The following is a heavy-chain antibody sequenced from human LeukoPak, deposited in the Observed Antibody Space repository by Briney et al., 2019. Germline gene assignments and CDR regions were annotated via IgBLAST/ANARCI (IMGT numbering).Heavy chain of an antibody. Sequence: PGGSLRLSCAASGFTFSNAWMSWVRQAPGKGLEWVGRIKSKTDGGTTDYAAPVKGRFTISRDDSKNTLYLQMNRLKTEDTAVYYCTTGGYSYATGDYWGQGTLVTVSS. CDR3: TTGGYSYATGDY. J-gene: IGHJ4*02. CDR1: GFTFSNAW. CDR2: IKSKTDGGTT. V-gene: IGHV3-15*01. D-gene: IGHD5-18*01.